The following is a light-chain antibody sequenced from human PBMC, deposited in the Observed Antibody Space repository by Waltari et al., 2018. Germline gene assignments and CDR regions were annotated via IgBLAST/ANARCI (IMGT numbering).Light chain of an antibody. CDR2: DAS. CDR1: QSVGKD. Sequence: SCRASQSVGKDLVWYQQKPGQAPRLLIYDASTRATGIPDRFSGSGSGTDFSLTISRLEPEDFAVYYCQKYVNLPATFGQGTRVEIK. CDR3: QKYVNLPAT. V-gene: IGKV3-20*01. J-gene: IGKJ1*01.